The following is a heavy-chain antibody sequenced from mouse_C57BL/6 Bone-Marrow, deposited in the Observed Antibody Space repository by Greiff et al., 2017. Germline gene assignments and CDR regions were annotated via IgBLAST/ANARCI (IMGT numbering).Heavy chain of an antibody. D-gene: IGHD4-1*01. CDR3: DGNWDGFAY. Sequence: QVQLQQSGAELVRPGASVKLSCKASGYTFTDYYINWVKQRPGQGLEWIARIYPGSGNTYYNEKFKGKATLTAEKSSSTAYMQLSSLTSEDSAVYFCDGNWDGFAYWGQGTLVTVSA. V-gene: IGHV1-76*01. J-gene: IGHJ3*01. CDR1: GYTFTDYY. CDR2: IYPGSGNT.